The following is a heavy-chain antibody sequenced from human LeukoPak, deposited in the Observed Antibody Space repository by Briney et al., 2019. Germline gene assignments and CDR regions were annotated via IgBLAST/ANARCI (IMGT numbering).Heavy chain of an antibody. D-gene: IGHD3-22*01. V-gene: IGHV3-30*18. CDR2: ITYDGSNK. CDR3: ANYDSSGYG. CDR1: GFTFSSYG. J-gene: IGHJ4*02. Sequence: GGSLRLSCAASGFTFSSYGMHWVRQAPGKGLEWVAVITYDGSNKYYADSVKGRFTISRDNSKNTLYLQMNSLRAEDTAVYYCANYDSSGYGWGQGTLVTVSS.